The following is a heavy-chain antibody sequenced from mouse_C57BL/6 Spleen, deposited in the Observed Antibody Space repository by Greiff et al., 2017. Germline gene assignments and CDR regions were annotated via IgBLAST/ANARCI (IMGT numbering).Heavy chain of an antibody. V-gene: IGHV5-6*02. J-gene: IGHJ3*01. CDR3: ARLYYDYDGGFAY. CDR1: GFTFSSYG. D-gene: IGHD2-4*01. Sequence: DVKLVESGGDLVKPGGSLKLSCAASGFTFSSYGMSWVRQTPDKRLEWVATISSGGSYTYYPDSVKGRFTISRDNAKNTLYLQMSSLKSEDTAMYYCARLYYDYDGGFAYWGQGTLVTVSA. CDR2: ISSGGSYT.